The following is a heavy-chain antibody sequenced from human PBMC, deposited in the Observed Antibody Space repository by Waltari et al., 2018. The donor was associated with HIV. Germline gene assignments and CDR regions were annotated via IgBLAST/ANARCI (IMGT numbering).Heavy chain of an antibody. Sequence: EEQLVESGGDLVQPGRSLRLSCTGSGFTFGDYALTWFRKTPGKGMEWIGLRGSEAYGRTTENAASVKGRFNISRYDSKRIAYLQMNSLKTGDTAVYYCSRESQSFVRGTNLDFDLWGRGTLVTVSS. CDR1: GFTFGDYA. CDR2: RGSEAYGRTT. CDR3: SRESQSFVRGTNLDFDL. J-gene: IGHJ2*01. V-gene: IGHV3-49*03. D-gene: IGHD3-16*01.